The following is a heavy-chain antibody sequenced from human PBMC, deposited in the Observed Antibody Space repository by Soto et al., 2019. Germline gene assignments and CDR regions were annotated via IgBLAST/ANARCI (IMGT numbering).Heavy chain of an antibody. CDR3: ATARAQWLEGSRADY. CDR1: GFIFGTYT. V-gene: IGHV3-21*06. J-gene: IGHJ4*02. CDR2: ISNSGTYV. D-gene: IGHD6-19*01. Sequence: PGGSLRLSCAASGFIFGTYTMNWVRQAPGKGLEWVSSISNSGTYVTYADTVKGRFTISRDNDKNSLFLRMNSLRADDTAVYYCATARAQWLEGSRADYWGQGTLVTVSS.